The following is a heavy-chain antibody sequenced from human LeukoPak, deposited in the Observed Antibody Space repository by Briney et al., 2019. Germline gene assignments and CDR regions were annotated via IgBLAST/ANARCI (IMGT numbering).Heavy chain of an antibody. CDR1: GFTFSSYS. Sequence: PGGSLRLSCAASGFTFSSYSMHWVRQAPGKGLEWVAVTWYDGSQKYYADSVKGRFTISRDNYENTPYLQMNSLRAEDTAVYYCARYYGDTTNALDFWGQGTMVTVSS. CDR3: ARYYGDTTNALDF. V-gene: IGHV3-33*08. CDR2: TWYDGSQK. D-gene: IGHD4-17*01. J-gene: IGHJ3*01.